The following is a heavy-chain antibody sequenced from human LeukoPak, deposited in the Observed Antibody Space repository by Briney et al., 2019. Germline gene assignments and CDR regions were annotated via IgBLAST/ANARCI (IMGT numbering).Heavy chain of an antibody. CDR3: ARDRIAVTGRKYYYYMDV. V-gene: IGHV1-69*06. CDR1: GYTFTSYG. CDR2: IIPIFGTA. Sequence: SVKVSCKASGYTFTSYGISWVRQAPGQGLEWMGGIIPIFGTANYAQKFQGRVTITADKSTSTAYMELSSLRSEDTAMYYCARDRIAVTGRKYYYYMDVWGKGTTVTVSS. J-gene: IGHJ6*03. D-gene: IGHD6-19*01.